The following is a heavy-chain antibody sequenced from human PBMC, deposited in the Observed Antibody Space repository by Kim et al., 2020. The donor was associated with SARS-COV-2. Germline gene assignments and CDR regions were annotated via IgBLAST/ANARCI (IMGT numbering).Heavy chain of an antibody. D-gene: IGHD2-21*02. CDR2: IRTKDNSYAT. CDR3: IRRRHIVVMTADDAFDI. Sequence: GGSLRLSCAASGFTFSGSAIHWVRQTSGKGLEWVGRIRTKDNSYATTYAASVKGRFTISRDDSKNTAYLQMNSLKTEDTAVYYCIRRRHIVVMTADDAFDIWGQGTMVPVSS. J-gene: IGHJ3*02. CDR1: GFTFSGSA. V-gene: IGHV3-73*01.